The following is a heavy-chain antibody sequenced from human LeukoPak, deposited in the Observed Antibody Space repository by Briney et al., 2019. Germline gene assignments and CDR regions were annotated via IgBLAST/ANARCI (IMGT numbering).Heavy chain of an antibody. D-gene: IGHD5-24*01. CDR2: INHSGST. V-gene: IGHV4-34*01. Sequence: SETLSLTCAVYGGSFSGYYWSWIRQPPGKGLEWIGEINHSGSTNYNPSLKSRVTISVDTSKNQFSLKLSSVTAADRAVYYCARASRRWLQCEFDPWGQGTLVTVSS. J-gene: IGHJ5*02. CDR3: ARASRRWLQCEFDP. CDR1: GGSFSGYY.